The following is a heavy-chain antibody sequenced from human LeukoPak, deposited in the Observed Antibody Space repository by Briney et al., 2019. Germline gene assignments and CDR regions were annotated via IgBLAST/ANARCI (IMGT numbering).Heavy chain of an antibody. CDR2: IYYSGST. Sequence: SETLSLTCTVSGGSISSYYWSWIRQPPGKGLEWIGYIYYSGSTNYNPSLKSRVTISVDTSKNQFSLKLSSVTAADTAVYYSARLHSYGLDYWGQGTLVTVSS. J-gene: IGHJ4*02. D-gene: IGHD5-18*01. V-gene: IGHV4-59*08. CDR3: ARLHSYGLDY. CDR1: GGSISSYY.